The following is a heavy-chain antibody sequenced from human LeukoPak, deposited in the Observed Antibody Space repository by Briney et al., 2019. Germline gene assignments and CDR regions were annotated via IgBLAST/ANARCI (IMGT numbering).Heavy chain of an antibody. J-gene: IGHJ5*02. CDR2: VSATGDST. V-gene: IGHV3-23*01. D-gene: IGHD3-3*01. CDR3: ARTGQVWSGYSYNWFDP. Sequence: GGSLRLSCAASGFTFSSYAMSWVRQAPGKGLEWVSAVSATGDSTFYADSVKGRFTISRDNSKNTLYLQMNSLRAEDTAVYYCARTGQVWSGYSYNWFDPWGQGTLVTVSS. CDR1: GFTFSSYA.